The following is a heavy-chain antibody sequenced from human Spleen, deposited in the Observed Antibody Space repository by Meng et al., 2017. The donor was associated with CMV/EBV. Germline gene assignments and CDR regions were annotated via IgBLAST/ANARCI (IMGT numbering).Heavy chain of an antibody. Sequence: SETLSLTCTVSGGSISSYYWSWIRQPPGKGLEWIGYIYYSGSTNYNPSLKSRVTISVDTSRNQFSLKLSSVTAADTAVYYCARSCGSSSCYDAFDIWGQGTMVT. CDR3: ARSCGSSSCYDAFDI. V-gene: IGHV4-59*01. CDR2: IYYSGST. CDR1: GGSISSYY. J-gene: IGHJ3*02. D-gene: IGHD2-2*01.